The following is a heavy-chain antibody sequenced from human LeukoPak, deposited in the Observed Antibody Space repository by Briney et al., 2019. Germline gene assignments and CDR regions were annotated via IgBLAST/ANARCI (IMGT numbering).Heavy chain of an antibody. CDR1: GFIFSSYG. D-gene: IGHD6-13*01. V-gene: IGHV3-30*18. CDR3: AKLPIAAAAATDY. J-gene: IGHJ4*02. CDR2: ISYDGSNK. Sequence: GGSLRLSCAASGFIFSSYGMHWVRQAPGKGLEWVAVISYDGSNKYYADSVKGRFTISRDNSKNTLYLQMNSLRAEDTAVYYCAKLPIAAAAATDYWGQGTLVTVSS.